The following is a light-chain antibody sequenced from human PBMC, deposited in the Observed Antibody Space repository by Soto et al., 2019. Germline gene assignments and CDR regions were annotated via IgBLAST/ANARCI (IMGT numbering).Light chain of an antibody. CDR3: QQYGGSLT. V-gene: IGKV3-20*01. J-gene: IGKJ4*01. CDR1: QSVTNNY. CDR2: GAS. Sequence: PWESSTLSCMASQSVTNNYLAWYQHKPGQAPRLLIYGASSRATGIPDRFSGSGSGTDFTLTVSRLEPEDFAVYFCQQYGGSLTFGGGTKVDIK.